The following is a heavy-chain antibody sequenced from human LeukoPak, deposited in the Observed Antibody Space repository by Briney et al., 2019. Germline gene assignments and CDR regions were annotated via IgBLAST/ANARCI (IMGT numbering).Heavy chain of an antibody. Sequence: GGSLRLSCAASGFTFSSYGMHWVRQAPGKGLEWVAVIWYDGSNKYYADSVKGRFTISRDNSKNTLYPQMNSLRAEDTAVYYCAKDLRDYRYYFDYWGQGTLVTVSS. J-gene: IGHJ4*02. CDR3: AKDLRDYRYYFDY. V-gene: IGHV3-33*06. CDR1: GFTFSSYG. D-gene: IGHD4-17*01. CDR2: IWYDGSNK.